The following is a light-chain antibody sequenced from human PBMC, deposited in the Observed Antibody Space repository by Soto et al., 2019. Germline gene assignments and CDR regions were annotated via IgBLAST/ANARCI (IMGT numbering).Light chain of an antibody. V-gene: IGLV4-69*01. CDR3: QTGDTAINVI. CDR1: SGHSSYA. CDR2: LNSDGSH. Sequence: QLVLTQSPSASASLGASVKLTCTLSSGHSSYAIAWHQQQPEKGPRYLMKLNSDGSHSKGDGIPDRFAGSSSGAERYLTISSLPSEDEADYYCQTGDTAINVIFGGGTKLTVL. J-gene: IGLJ2*01.